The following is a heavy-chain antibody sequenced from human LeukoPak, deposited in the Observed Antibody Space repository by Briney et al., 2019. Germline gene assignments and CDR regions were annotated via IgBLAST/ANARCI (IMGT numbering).Heavy chain of an antibody. CDR2: MNPHSGNT. CDR1: GYTFTTYD. CDR3: TRAPVPGNY. J-gene: IGHJ4*02. D-gene: IGHD3-10*01. V-gene: IGHV1-8*01. Sequence: GASVKVSCKASGYTFTTYDINWVRQASGQGLEWMGWMNPHSGNTGSAQKFQGRVTMTRDTSINTAYMELSSLTSDDTAVYYCTRAPVPGNYWGQGTLVTVSS.